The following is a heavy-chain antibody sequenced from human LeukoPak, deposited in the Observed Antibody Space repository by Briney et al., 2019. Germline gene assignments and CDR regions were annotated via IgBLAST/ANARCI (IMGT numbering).Heavy chain of an antibody. CDR3: ARESGFGALFPHCMDV. V-gene: IGHV3-53*01. CDR2: LFSGGNT. J-gene: IGHJ6*02. D-gene: IGHD3-10*01. CDR1: GFTVSNNY. Sequence: GGSLRLSCAASGFTVSNNYMSWVRQAPGKGLEWVSVLFSGGNTYYADSVKGRFTISRDNSKNTLYLQMNSLRAEDTAVYYCARESGFGALFPHCMDVWGQGTTVTVSS.